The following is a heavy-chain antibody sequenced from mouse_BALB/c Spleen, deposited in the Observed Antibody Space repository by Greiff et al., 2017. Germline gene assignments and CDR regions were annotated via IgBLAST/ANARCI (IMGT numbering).Heavy chain of an antibody. CDR3: ARGAIITTVRAFDY. CDR1: GYSITSDYA. D-gene: IGHD1-1*01. V-gene: IGHV3-2*02. Sequence: EVQLQQSGPGLVKPSQSLSLTCTVTGYSITSDYAWNWIRQFPGNKLEWMGYISYSGSTSYNPSLKSRISITRDTSKNQFFLQLNSVTTEDTATYYCARGAIITTVRAFDYWGQGTTLTVSS. J-gene: IGHJ2*01. CDR2: ISYSGST.